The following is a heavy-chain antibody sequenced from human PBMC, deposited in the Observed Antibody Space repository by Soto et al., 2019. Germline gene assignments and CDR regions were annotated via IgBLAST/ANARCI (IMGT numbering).Heavy chain of an antibody. D-gene: IGHD3-10*01. Sequence: PGGSLRLSCAASAFTFRSYGVHWVRQAPDKGPEWVAVISHDGTNKYYEDSVKGRFTISRDNSKNTLYLQMNSLRAEDTAVYYCVRSGTSYSSDYYYNMDAWGRGTTVTVFS. V-gene: IGHV3-30*03. CDR3: VRSGTSYSSDYYYNMDA. J-gene: IGHJ6*02. CDR2: ISHDGTNK. CDR1: AFTFRSYG.